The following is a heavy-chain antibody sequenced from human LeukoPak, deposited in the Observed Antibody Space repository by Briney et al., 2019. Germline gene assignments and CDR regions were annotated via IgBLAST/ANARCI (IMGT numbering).Heavy chain of an antibody. CDR2: IYYSGST. CDR1: GGSISSSSYY. CDR3: ARELAVAGHDAFDI. Sequence: SETLSLTCTVSGGSISSSSYYWGWIRQPPGKGLEWIGSIYYSGSTYYNPSLKSRVTISVDTSKNQFSLKLSSVTAADTAVYYCARELAVAGHDAFDIWGQGTMVTVSS. V-gene: IGHV4-39*01. J-gene: IGHJ3*02. D-gene: IGHD6-19*01.